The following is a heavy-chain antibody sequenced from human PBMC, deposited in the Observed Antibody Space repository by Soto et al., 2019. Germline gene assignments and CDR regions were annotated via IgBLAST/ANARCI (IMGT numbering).Heavy chain of an antibody. V-gene: IGHV3-23*01. CDR3: GKGSDGLQEN. Sequence: EVQLLESGGGLVQPGGSLRLSCAASGFTFSSSAMSWVRQAPGKGLDWVSSISGDGGTTLHADSVRGRFTISRDNSKNTLYRQMNSLRAEDTAVYYCGKGSDGLQENWGQGTLVTVSS. D-gene: IGHD2-15*01. CDR1: GFTFSSSA. J-gene: IGHJ4*02. CDR2: ISGDGGTT.